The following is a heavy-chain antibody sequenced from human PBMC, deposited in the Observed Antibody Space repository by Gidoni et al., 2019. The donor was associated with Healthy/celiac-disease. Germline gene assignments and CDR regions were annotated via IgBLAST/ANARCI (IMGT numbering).Heavy chain of an antibody. CDR2: IGTAGDT. Sequence: EVQLVESGGGLVQPGGSLRLSCAASGFTFSSYDMHWVRQATGKGLEWVSAIGTAGDTYYPGSVKGRFTISRENAKNSLYLQMNSLRAGDTAVYYCARAPPESAFDIWGQGTMVTVSS. J-gene: IGHJ3*02. CDR3: ARAPPESAFDI. V-gene: IGHV3-13*04. CDR1: GFTFSSYD.